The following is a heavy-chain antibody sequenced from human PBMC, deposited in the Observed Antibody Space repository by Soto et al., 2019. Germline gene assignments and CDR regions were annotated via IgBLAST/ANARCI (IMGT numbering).Heavy chain of an antibody. CDR1: GFTFSSYA. CDR3: AKENYVWGSYRRGGYYYGMDV. Sequence: GGSLRLSCAASGFTFSSYAMSWVRQAPGKGLEWVSAISGSGGSTYYADSVKGRFTISRDNSKNSLYLQMNSLRAEDTAVYYCAKENYVWGSYRRGGYYYGMDVWGQGTTVTVSS. D-gene: IGHD3-16*02. V-gene: IGHV3-23*01. CDR2: ISGSGGST. J-gene: IGHJ6*02.